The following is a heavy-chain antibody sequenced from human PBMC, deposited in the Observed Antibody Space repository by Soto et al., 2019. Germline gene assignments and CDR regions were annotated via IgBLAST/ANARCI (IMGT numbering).Heavy chain of an antibody. CDR2: MSFDGSNK. CDR3: ARLGGSSAPMDV. V-gene: IGHV3-30*03. J-gene: IGHJ6*02. D-gene: IGHD6-19*01. Sequence: LRLSCAASGITFGSYAFHWVRQAPGKGLEGVATMSFDGSNKYYADSVKGRFTISRDNSKNTLYLQMNSLKASDTAMYYCARLGGSSAPMDVWGQGTTVTVSS. CDR1: GITFGSYA.